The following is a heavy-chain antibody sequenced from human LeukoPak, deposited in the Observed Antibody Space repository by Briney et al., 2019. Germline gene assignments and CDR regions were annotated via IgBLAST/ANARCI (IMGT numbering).Heavy chain of an antibody. Sequence: GGFLRLSCAASGFTLSSYGMTWVRQAPGRGLEWVSAFSASDGSAQYAESVRGRFTISRDNSKNTLYLQMDSLRAEDTAVYYCAKARIAAAGTGAFDVWGQGTTVTVSS. D-gene: IGHD6-13*01. J-gene: IGHJ3*01. CDR1: GFTLSSYG. CDR2: FSASDGSA. CDR3: AKARIAAAGTGAFDV. V-gene: IGHV3-23*01.